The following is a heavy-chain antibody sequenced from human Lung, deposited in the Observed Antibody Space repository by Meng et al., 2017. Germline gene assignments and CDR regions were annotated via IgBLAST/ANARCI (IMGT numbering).Heavy chain of an antibody. Sequence: EVQLVVSGGGLGKRGGSLRLSCVASGFSFTDAWMSWVRQAPGKGLEWVGRIKSNSDGGTTDYAAPVKGRFTISRDDSKNTLYLQMNSLITEDTAVYFCATGAAAADHWGQGTLVTVSS. V-gene: IGHV3-15*01. J-gene: IGHJ4*02. CDR2: IKSNSDGGTT. CDR1: GFSFTDAW. CDR3: ATGAAAADH. D-gene: IGHD6-13*01.